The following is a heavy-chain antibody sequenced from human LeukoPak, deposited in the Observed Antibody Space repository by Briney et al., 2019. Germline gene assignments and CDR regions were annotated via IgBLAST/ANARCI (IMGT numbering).Heavy chain of an antibody. J-gene: IGHJ4*02. CDR3: AREFYGSGSYYNPYYFDY. CDR2: ISAYNGNT. D-gene: IGHD3-10*01. Sequence: ASVTVSCKASGYTFTSYGISWVRQAPGQGLEWMGWISAYNGNTNYAQKLQGRVTMTTDTSTSTAYMELRSLRSDDTAVYYCAREFYGSGSYYNPYYFDYWGQGTLVTVSS. CDR1: GYTFTSYG. V-gene: IGHV1-18*01.